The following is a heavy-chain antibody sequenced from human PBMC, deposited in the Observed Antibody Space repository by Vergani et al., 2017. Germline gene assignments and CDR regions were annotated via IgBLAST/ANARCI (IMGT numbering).Heavy chain of an antibody. CDR2: ISSSSANI. J-gene: IGHJ5*02. Sequence: EVQLVESGGGLVKPGGSLRLSCAASGFTFSSYTMTWVRQAPGKGLQWVSSISSSSANIHYADSVKGRFTVSRDSGRNSLYLQMKSLRAEDTALYYCARGQAGYQVLYRAYFDPWGQGTLVTVSS. D-gene: IGHD2-2*02. CDR3: ARGQAGYQVLYRAYFDP. V-gene: IGHV3-21*01. CDR1: GFTFSSYT.